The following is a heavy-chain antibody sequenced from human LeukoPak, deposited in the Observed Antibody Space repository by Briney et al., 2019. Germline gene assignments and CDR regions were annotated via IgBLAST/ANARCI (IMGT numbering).Heavy chain of an antibody. D-gene: IGHD4-11*01. CDR3: ARLYSSSLGRVFDY. J-gene: IGHJ4*02. V-gene: IGHV4-59*01. CDR2: IYNSGST. Sequence: SETLSLTCTVSGGSITSYYWSWIRQPPGKGLEWIGYIYNSGSTNYNPSLKSRVTISVDTSKNQFSLKLSSVTAADTAVYYCARLYSSSLGRVFDYWGQGTLVTVTS. CDR1: GGSITSYY.